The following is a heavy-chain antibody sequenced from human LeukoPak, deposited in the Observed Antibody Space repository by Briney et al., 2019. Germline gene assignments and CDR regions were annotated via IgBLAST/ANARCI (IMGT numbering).Heavy chain of an antibody. CDR2: ISWNSGSI. Sequence: GGSLRLSCAASGFTFDDYAMHWVRQAPGKGLEWVSGISWNSGSIGYADSVKGRFTISRDNAKNSLYLQMNSLRAEDTALYYCAKAARHYSSGYYHYYYYYMDVWGKGTTVTVSS. D-gene: IGHD3-22*01. J-gene: IGHJ6*03. V-gene: IGHV3-9*01. CDR3: AKAARHYSSGYYHYYYYYMDV. CDR1: GFTFDDYA.